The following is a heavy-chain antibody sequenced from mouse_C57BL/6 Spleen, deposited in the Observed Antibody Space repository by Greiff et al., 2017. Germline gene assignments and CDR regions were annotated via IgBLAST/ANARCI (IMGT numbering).Heavy chain of an antibody. CDR3: ARYYGSSYFDY. D-gene: IGHD1-1*01. V-gene: IGHV1-54*01. CDR2: INPGSGGT. J-gene: IGHJ2*01. Sequence: VQLQQSGAELVRPGTSVKVSCKASGYAFTNYLIEWVKQRPGQGLEWIGVINPGSGGTNYTEKFKGKATLTADKSSSTAYMQLSSLTSEDSADYFGARYYGSSYFDYWGQGTTLTVSS. CDR1: GYAFTNYL.